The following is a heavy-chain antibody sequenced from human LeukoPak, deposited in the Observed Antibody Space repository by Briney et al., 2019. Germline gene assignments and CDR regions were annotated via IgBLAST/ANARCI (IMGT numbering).Heavy chain of an antibody. V-gene: IGHV3-74*01. J-gene: IGHJ5*02. CDR3: VRGYCSATSCYFSSSYSWFDP. D-gene: IGHD2-2*01. CDR2: ILSDGSST. CDR1: GFXFSNYW. Sequence: PGGSLRLSCGASGFXFSNYWIHWVRQTPGKGLVWVSRILSDGSSTNYADSVKGRFTVSRDNAQNTLYSQMNSLRAEDTAVYYCVRGYCSATSCYFSSSYSWFDPWGQGTLVTVSS.